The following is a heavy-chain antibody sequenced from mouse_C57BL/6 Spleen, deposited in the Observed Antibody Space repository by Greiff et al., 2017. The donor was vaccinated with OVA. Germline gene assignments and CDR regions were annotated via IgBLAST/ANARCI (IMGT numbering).Heavy chain of an antibody. J-gene: IGHJ4*01. Sequence: VHVKQSGAELVRPGASVKLSCTASGFNITDYYMHWVKQRPEQGLEWIGRIDPEDGDTEYAPKFQGKATMTADTSSNTAYLQLSSLTSEDTAVYYCTFYGNYAMDYWGQGTSVTVSS. CDR2: IDPEDGDT. CDR3: TFYGNYAMDY. D-gene: IGHD2-1*01. V-gene: IGHV14-1*01. CDR1: GFNITDYY.